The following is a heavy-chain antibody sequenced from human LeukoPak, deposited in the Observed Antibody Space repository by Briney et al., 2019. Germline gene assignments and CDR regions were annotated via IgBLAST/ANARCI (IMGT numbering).Heavy chain of an antibody. CDR2: IYHSGST. J-gene: IGHJ4*02. V-gene: IGHV4-30-2*01. D-gene: IGHD4-17*01. CDR3: AREPYGDYRYFDY. CDR1: GGSISSGGYS. Sequence: SETLSLTCAVSGGSISSGGYSWSWIRQPPGKGLEWIGYIYHSGSTYYNPSLKSRVTISVDRSKNQFSLKLSSVTAADTAVYYCAREPYGDYRYFDYWGQGTLVTVSS.